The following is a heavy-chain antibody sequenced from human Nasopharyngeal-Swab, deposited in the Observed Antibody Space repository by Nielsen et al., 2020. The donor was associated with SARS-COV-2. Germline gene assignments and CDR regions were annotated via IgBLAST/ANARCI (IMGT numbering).Heavy chain of an antibody. J-gene: IGHJ5*02. D-gene: IGHD6-19*01. V-gene: IGHV1-24*01. CDR3: ATGPAVAGTNWFDP. Sequence: ASVKVSCKVSGYTLTDLSMHWVRQAPGKGLEWMGGFDPEDGETIYAQKFQGRVTMTEDTSTDTAYMELSSLRSEDTAVYYCATGPAVAGTNWFDPWGQGTLVTVSS. CDR2: FDPEDGET. CDR1: GYTLTDLS.